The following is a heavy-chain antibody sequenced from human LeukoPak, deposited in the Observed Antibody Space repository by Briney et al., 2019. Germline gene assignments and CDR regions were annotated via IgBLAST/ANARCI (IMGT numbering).Heavy chain of an antibody. J-gene: IGHJ5*02. CDR2: LKYTGET. V-gene: IGHV3-48*01. D-gene: IGHD5-12*01. CDR1: GFTFSQYS. Sequence: GGSLRLSCAASGFTFSQYSINWVRQAPGKGLEWVSHLKYTGETFYADSVKGRFTISRDNVRNSLYLQMNSLRAEDTAMYYCARDAGNSGYGCDLWGQGTLVTVSS. CDR3: ARDAGNSGYGCDL.